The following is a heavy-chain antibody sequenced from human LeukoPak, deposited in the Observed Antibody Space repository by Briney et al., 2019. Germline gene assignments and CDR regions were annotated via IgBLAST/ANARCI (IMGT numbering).Heavy chain of an antibody. CDR3: ARSGAVAEFDY. CDR1: GGSISSYY. CDR2: FYYSGST. D-gene: IGHD6-19*01. V-gene: IGHV4-59*01. Sequence: SETLSLTCSVSGGSISSYYWSWIRQPPGKGLEWIGYFYYSGSTNYNPSLKSRVTISVDTSKNQFSLRLSSVTAADTAVYYCARSGAVAEFDYWGQGTLVTVSS. J-gene: IGHJ4*02.